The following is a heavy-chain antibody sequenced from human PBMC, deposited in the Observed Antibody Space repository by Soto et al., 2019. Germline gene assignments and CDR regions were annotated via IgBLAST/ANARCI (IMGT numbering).Heavy chain of an antibody. V-gene: IGHV1-69*13. J-gene: IGHJ6*02. CDR2: IIPIFGTA. CDR3: ARMGVRGRAVAGLNYYYYGMDV. D-gene: IGHD6-19*01. Sequence: SVKVSCKASGGTFSSYSISWVRHAPGQGLEWMGGIIPIFGTANYAQKFQGRVTITADESTSTAYMELSSLRSEDTAVYYCARMGVRGRAVAGLNYYYYGMDVWGQ. CDR1: GGTFSSYS.